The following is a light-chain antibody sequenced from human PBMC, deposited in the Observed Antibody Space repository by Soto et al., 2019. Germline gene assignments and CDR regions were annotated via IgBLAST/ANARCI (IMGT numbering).Light chain of an antibody. Sequence: QSLINPPASLSGSAGQSSNLSCSETMRDVGASNLVSWYQQHPFTAPKLIIYEVRNRPSGISSRFSGSRSGNTASLTISGLQSEDEGDYHCRAYTARSTLGVGGGTKATVL. V-gene: IGLV2-14*01. CDR3: RAYTARSTLG. CDR2: EVR. J-gene: IGLJ2*01. CDR1: MRDVGASNL.